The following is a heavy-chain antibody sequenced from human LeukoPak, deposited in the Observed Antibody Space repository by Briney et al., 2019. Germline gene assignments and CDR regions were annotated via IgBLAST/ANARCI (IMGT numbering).Heavy chain of an antibody. V-gene: IGHV3-23*01. CDR1: GFTFSSYE. J-gene: IGHJ4*02. CDR3: AKGRGTAVTSAANY. CDR2: ISGSGDNT. D-gene: IGHD4-17*01. Sequence: GGSLRLSCAASGFTFSSYEMSWVRQAPGKGLEWVSSISGSGDNTYYADSVKDRFSISRDNSKTTVSLQMNSLRAEDTAVYYCAKGRGTAVTSAANYWGQGTLVTVSS.